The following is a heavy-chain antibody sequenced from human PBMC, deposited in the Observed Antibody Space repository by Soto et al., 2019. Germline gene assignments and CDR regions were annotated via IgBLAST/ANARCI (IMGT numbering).Heavy chain of an antibody. V-gene: IGHV4-39*01. CDR1: GGSISTSAYY. CDR3: ATHGRPLGVAP. J-gene: IGHJ5*02. Sequence: QLQLQESSPGLVKPSETLSLTCTVSGGSISTSAYYWAWIRQPPGKGLEWIGSMHYSGTTNYSPSLRSRTTISRATSKNQSSLTLTSVTAADTAVYSGATHGRPLGVAPWGQEPWSPSPQ. CDR2: MHYSGTT. D-gene: IGHD3-3*01.